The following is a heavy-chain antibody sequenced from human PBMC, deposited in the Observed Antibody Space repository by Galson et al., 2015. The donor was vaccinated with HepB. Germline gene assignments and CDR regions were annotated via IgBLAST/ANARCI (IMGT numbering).Heavy chain of an antibody. V-gene: IGHV1-24*01. CDR1: GYTLTELS. D-gene: IGHD6-6*01. J-gene: IGHJ4*02. Sequence: SVKVSCKVSGYTLTELSMHWVRQAPGKGLEWMGGFDPEDGETIYAQKFQGRVTMTEDTSTDTAYMELSSLRSEDMAVYYCATGFEYSSSSFDYWGQGTLVTVSS. CDR2: FDPEDGET. CDR3: ATGFEYSSSSFDY.